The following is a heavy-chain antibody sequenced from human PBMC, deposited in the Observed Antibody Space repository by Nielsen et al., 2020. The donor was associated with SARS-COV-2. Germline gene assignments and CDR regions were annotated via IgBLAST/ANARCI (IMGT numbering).Heavy chain of an antibody. CDR1: GFTFSSYS. CDR2: ISSSSSYI. V-gene: IGHV3-21*01. CDR3: ASGAARGNYYYYYMDV. J-gene: IGHJ6*03. Sequence: GESLKISCAASGFTFSSYSMNWVRQAPGEGLEWVSSISSSSSYIYYADSVKGRFTISRDNAKNSLYLQMNSLRAEDTAVYYCASGAARGNYYYYYMDVWGKGTTVTVSS. D-gene: IGHD6-6*01.